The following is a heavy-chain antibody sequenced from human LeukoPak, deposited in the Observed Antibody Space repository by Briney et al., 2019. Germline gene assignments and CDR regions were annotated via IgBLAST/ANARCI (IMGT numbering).Heavy chain of an antibody. J-gene: IGHJ6*04. Sequence: ASVKVSCKASGYTFITYAIDWVRRAPGQGLESLGWISPYNDNTIYARKFQGRVTVTADTSTNTAYMELRSLTSDDTAIYFCAREPQSEGGFDVWGEGTTVTVSS. CDR3: AREPQSEGGFDV. CDR1: GYTFITYA. CDR2: ISPYNDNT. V-gene: IGHV1-18*04.